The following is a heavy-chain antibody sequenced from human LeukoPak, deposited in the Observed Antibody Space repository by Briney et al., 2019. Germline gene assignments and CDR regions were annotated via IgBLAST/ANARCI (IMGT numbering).Heavy chain of an antibody. Sequence: PGGSLRLSCAASGFTFSSYAMHWVRQAPGKGLEWVAVISYDGSNKYYADSVKGRFTISRDNSKNTLYLQMNSLRAEDTAVYYCARGFDVDIVATIGYFDYWGQRTLVTVSS. D-gene: IGHD5-12*01. J-gene: IGHJ4*02. CDR1: GFTFSSYA. CDR3: ARGFDVDIVATIGYFDY. CDR2: ISYDGSNK. V-gene: IGHV3-30*04.